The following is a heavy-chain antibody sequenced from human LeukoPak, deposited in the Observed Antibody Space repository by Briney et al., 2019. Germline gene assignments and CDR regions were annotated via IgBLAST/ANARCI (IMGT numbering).Heavy chain of an antibody. Sequence: RASVKVSCKASGYTFTGYYMHWVRQAPGQGLEWIGWINPNSGGTNYAQKFQGRVTMTRDTSISTAYMELSRLRSDDTAVYYCARDQAALAARPFDYWGQGTLVTVSS. D-gene: IGHD6-6*01. CDR2: INPNSGGT. CDR1: GYTFTGYY. J-gene: IGHJ4*02. CDR3: ARDQAALAARPFDY. V-gene: IGHV1-2*02.